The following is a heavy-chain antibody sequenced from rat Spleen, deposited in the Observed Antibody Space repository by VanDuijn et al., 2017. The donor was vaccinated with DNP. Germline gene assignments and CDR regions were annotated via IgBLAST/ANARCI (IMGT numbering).Heavy chain of an antibody. J-gene: IGHJ1*01. CDR3: AGRPPPTRGPFDY. Sequence: EVQLVESGGGLVQPGRFMKLSCAASGFTFSNYGMAWVRQAPKKGLEWVAYISYDGGSTYYRDSVKGRFTISRDNAKSTLYLQMDSLRSEDTATYYCAGRPPPTRGPFDYWGQGTMVTVSS. D-gene: IGHD1-4*01. CDR2: ISYDGGST. V-gene: IGHV5-25*01. CDR1: GFTFSNYG.